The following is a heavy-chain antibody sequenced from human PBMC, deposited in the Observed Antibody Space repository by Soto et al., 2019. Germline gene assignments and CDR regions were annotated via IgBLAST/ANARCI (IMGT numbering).Heavy chain of an antibody. J-gene: IGHJ4*02. CDR2: INHSGST. CDR3: ANSHAGAHITAAVH. Sequence: PSETLSLTCAVYGGSFSGYYWSWIRQPPGKGLEWIGEINHSGSTNYNPSLKSRVTISVDRSKNQFSLKLSSVTAADTAVYYCANSHAGAHITAAVHWGQGTLVTVSS. D-gene: IGHD6-13*01. V-gene: IGHV4-34*01. CDR1: GGSFSGYY.